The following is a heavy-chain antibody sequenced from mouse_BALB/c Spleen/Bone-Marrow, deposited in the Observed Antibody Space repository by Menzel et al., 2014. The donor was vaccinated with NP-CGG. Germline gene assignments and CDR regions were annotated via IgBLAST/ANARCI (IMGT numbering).Heavy chain of an antibody. CDR1: GFTFTDYY. CDR2: IRNKANGYTT. CDR3: ARDENVGIYWYFDV. V-gene: IGHV7-3*02. J-gene: IGHJ1*01. Sequence: EVHLVESGGGLVQPGGSLRLSCAASGFTFTDYYMSWVRQPPGKALEWLGFIRNKANGYTTYYSASVKGRFTISRDNSQSILYLQMNTLRAEDSATYYCARDENVGIYWYFDVWGAGPRSPSPQ.